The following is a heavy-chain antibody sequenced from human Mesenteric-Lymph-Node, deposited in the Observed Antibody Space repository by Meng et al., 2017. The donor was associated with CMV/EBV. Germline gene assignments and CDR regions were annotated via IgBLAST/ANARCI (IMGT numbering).Heavy chain of an antibody. CDR2: INPKTGGR. V-gene: IGHV1-2*06. J-gene: IGHJ4*02. D-gene: IGHD3-9*01. CDR1: GYTFIDSY. CDR3: ARDRDADWYSPFDY. Sequence: QVQLVQSGAEVKKPGASVRVSCKASGYTFIDSYINWVRQAPGQGLEWMGRINPKTGGRSYAQNFQGRVTMTRDTSINTAYMEVNRLNSDDTAMYYCARDRDADWYSPFDYWGPGTLVTVSS.